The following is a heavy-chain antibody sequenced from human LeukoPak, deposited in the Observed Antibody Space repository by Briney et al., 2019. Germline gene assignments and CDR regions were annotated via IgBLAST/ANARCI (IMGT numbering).Heavy chain of an antibody. V-gene: IGHV1-46*01. CDR2: ISPSGGST. CDR3: ARDGSVASDSDAFDI. D-gene: IGHD2-15*01. J-gene: IGHJ3*02. Sequence: GASVKVSCKAFGYTFTSNYMHWVRQAPGQGPEWMGVISPSGGSTTYAQKFQGRVTLTRDMSTSTDYLELSSLRSEDTAVYYCARDGSVASDSDAFDIWGQGTMVTVSS. CDR1: GYTFTSNY.